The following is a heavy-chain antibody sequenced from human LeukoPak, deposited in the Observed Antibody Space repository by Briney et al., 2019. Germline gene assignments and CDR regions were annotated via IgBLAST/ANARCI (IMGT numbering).Heavy chain of an antibody. CDR1: GFTFSSYW. D-gene: IGHD6-19*01. J-gene: IGHJ4*02. V-gene: IGHV3-7*03. Sequence: GGSLRLSCAASGFTFSSYWMNWVRQAPGKGLEWVATIKQDGRDKYYVDSVKGRFTISRDDAKNSLYLQMNSLRVEDTAVYHCVRYFAAVAPTLRLDYWGQGTLVTVSS. CDR2: IKQDGRDK. CDR3: VRYFAAVAPTLRLDY.